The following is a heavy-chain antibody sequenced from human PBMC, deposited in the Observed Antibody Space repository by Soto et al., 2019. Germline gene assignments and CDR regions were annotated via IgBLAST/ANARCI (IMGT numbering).Heavy chain of an antibody. J-gene: IGHJ5*02. CDR2: ITHDATNK. CDR1: GFTFRHYD. CDR3: TRGIKGGLDP. Sequence: QVQLVESGGGVVQPGRSLRLSCAASGFTFRHYDIHWVRQAPGKGLEWVTVITHDATNKYYAGSVKGRFTISRDKSKNTVYLKMNSLRPEDTAMYYCTRGIKGGLDPWGQGTLVTVSS. V-gene: IGHV3-30-3*01.